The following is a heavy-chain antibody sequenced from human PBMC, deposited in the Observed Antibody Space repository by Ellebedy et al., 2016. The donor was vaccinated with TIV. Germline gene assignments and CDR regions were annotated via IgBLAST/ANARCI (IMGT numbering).Heavy chain of an antibody. D-gene: IGHD3-3*01. CDR2: IYYTGST. J-gene: IGHJ4*02. CDR3: AREFRYDFWRGPLDN. CDR1: LGSISSHY. Sequence: SETLSLTXTVSLGSISSHYWTWIRQPPGKGLEWIGNIYYTGSTSYSPSLTGRVTISIDTPENQFSLKVTSVTAADTAVYYCAREFRYDFWRGPLDNWGQGTTVIVSS. V-gene: IGHV4-59*11.